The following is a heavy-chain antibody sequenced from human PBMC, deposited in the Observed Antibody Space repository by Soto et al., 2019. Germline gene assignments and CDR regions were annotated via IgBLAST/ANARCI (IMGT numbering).Heavy chain of an antibody. J-gene: IGHJ6*02. V-gene: IGHV4-34*01. D-gene: IGHD3-10*01. CDR3: ARGKAMVRRKGYYYGMDV. CDR1: GVSFSGYY. CDR2: INHSGST. Sequence: SETLALSCAVYGVSFSGYYWRWIRQPPGKGLEWIGEINHSGSTNYNPSLKSRVTISVDTSRNQFSLKLSSVTAADTAVYYCARGKAMVRRKGYYYGMDVWGQGTTVT.